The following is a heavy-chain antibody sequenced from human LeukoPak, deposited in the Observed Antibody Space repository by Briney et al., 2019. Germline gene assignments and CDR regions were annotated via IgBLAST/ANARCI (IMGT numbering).Heavy chain of an antibody. Sequence: GGSLRLSCAASGFTFSAYWMHWVRQAPGKGLEWVSYIGRSGSTIYYADSVKGRFTISRDNAKNSLYLQMNSLRAEDTAVYYCARDPKGSGSYAFDIWGQGTMVTVSS. CDR3: ARDPKGSGSYAFDI. CDR2: IGRSGSTI. J-gene: IGHJ3*02. D-gene: IGHD6-19*01. V-gene: IGHV3-48*04. CDR1: GFTFSAYW.